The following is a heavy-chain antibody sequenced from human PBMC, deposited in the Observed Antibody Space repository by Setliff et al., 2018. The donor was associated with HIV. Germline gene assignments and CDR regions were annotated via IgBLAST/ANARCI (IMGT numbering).Heavy chain of an antibody. D-gene: IGHD6-19*01. CDR3: ARRTSFIGGAVAGNFDY. CDR2: INDSGNT. CDR1: AGSLSGYY. V-gene: IGHV4-34*01. J-gene: IGHJ4*02. Sequence: PSETLSLTCDVYAGSLSGYYWSWIRQSPGKGLKWIGEINDSGNTNYNPSLRSRFTISIDTSKNHFSLKLKSVTAADTAIFYCARRTSFIGGAVAGNFDYWGQGTPVTVSS.